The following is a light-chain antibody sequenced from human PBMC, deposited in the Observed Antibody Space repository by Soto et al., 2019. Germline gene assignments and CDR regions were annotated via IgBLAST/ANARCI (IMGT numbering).Light chain of an antibody. Sequence: QSVLTQPPSASGSPGQSVTISCTGTKNDIGVYDFVSWYQHHPGKAPRLIIYEVVQRPSGVPERFSGSKCGNTASLTVSGLQAADEADYFCKSYAGSNTDVFGSGTKVTVL. CDR2: EVV. CDR3: KSYAGSNTDV. J-gene: IGLJ1*01. V-gene: IGLV2-8*01. CDR1: KNDIGVYDF.